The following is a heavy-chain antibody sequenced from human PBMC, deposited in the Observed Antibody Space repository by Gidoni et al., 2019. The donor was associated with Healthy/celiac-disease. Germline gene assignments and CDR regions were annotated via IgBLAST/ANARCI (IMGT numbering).Heavy chain of an antibody. CDR1: GFTFSSYG. Sequence: QVQLVESGGGVVQPGRSLRLSCAASGFTFSSYGMHWVRQAPGKGLEWVAVIWYDGSNKYYADSVKGRFTISRDNSKNTLYLQMNSLRAEDTAVYYCAREGAYCSGGSCYSAYDYWGQGTLVTVSS. J-gene: IGHJ4*02. V-gene: IGHV3-33*01. CDR2: IWYDGSNK. D-gene: IGHD2-15*01. CDR3: AREGAYCSGGSCYSAYDY.